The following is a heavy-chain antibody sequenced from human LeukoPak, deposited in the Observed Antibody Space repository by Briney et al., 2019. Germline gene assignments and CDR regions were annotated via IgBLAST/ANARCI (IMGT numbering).Heavy chain of an antibody. CDR2: IRSEAYGGTT. Sequence: PGGSLRLSCTASGFSFGDYSMNWVRQAPGKGLGWVGFIRSEAYGGTTQYAASVKGRFTISRDDSKSIAYLQMNSLKTEDTAVYYCTSQLQLLTFFDYWGQGTLVTVSS. CDR3: TSQLQLLTFFDY. CDR1: GFSFGDYS. D-gene: IGHD6-13*01. V-gene: IGHV3-49*04. J-gene: IGHJ4*02.